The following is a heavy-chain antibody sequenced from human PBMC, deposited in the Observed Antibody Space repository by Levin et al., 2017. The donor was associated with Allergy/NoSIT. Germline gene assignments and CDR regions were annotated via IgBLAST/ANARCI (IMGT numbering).Heavy chain of an antibody. CDR3: ARGVAATPYAFDI. Sequence: GESLKISCAASGFTFNNYAMSWVRQAPGKGLEWVSTISGSGDSTYYADSVKGRFTISRDNSKNTLYLQMNSLRAEDTALYYCARGVAATPYAFDIWGQGTMVTVSS. CDR1: GFTFNNYA. V-gene: IGHV3-23*01. J-gene: IGHJ3*02. D-gene: IGHD6-13*01. CDR2: ISGSGDST.